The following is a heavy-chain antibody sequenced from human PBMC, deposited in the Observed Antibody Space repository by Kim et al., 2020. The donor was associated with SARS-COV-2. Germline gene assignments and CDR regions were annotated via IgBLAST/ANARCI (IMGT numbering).Heavy chain of an antibody. Sequence: YYADTMKGRIPISRDNAKISLYLQMNGLRAEDAAVYYCARTYGLLWFGEDWGQETLVTVSS. V-gene: IGHV3-11*04. D-gene: IGHD3-10*01. CDR3: ARTYGLLWFGED. J-gene: IGHJ4*02.